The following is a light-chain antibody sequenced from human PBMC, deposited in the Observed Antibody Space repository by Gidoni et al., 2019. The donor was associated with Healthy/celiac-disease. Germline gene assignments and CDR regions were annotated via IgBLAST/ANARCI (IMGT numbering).Light chain of an antibody. J-gene: IGKJ2*04. CDR1: QSVLYSSNNKNY. Sequence: DIVMTQSPDSLAVSLGERATINCKSSQSVLYSSNNKNYLAWYQQKPGPPPKLLIYWASTRESGVPDRFSGSGSGTDFTLTISSLQAEDVAVYYCQQYYSSSSSFGQGTKLEIK. V-gene: IGKV4-1*01. CDR2: WAS. CDR3: QQYYSSSSS.